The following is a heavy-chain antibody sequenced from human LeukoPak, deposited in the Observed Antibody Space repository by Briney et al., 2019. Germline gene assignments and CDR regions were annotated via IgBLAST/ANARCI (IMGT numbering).Heavy chain of an antibody. Sequence: SETLSLTCTVSGGSISSYYWSWIRQPAGKGLEWIGRIYTSGSTNYNPSLKSRVTMSVDTSKNQFSLKLSSVTAADPAVYYCARARGVCTNGVCYRAYYFDYWGQGTLVTVSS. J-gene: IGHJ4*02. D-gene: IGHD2-8*01. CDR3: ARARGVCTNGVCYRAYYFDY. CDR2: IYTSGST. CDR1: GGSISSYY. V-gene: IGHV4-4*07.